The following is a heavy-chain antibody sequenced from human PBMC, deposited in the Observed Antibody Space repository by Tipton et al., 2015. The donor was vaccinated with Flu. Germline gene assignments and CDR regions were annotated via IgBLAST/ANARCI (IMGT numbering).Heavy chain of an antibody. CDR2: ISSTGNT. CDR3: ATEGARVKYDCDDRGYDLTAHDAYDM. Sequence: TLSLTCTVSGASIDSGAYYWNWIRQPAGRGLEWIGRISSTGNTIYNPPLKSRLTISTDTSKSLFSLKLTSVTAADTAVYYCATEGARVKYDCDDRGYDLTAHDAYDMWGQAPVVTVS. CDR1: GASIDSGAYY. J-gene: IGHJ3*02. V-gene: IGHV4-61*02. D-gene: IGHD3-22*01.